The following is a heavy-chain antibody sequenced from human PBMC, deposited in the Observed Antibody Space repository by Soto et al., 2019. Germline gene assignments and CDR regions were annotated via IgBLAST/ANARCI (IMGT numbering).Heavy chain of an antibody. CDR2: IGGSGGST. D-gene: IGHD2-2*01. V-gene: IGHV3-23*01. CDR1: GFTFSDYG. CDR3: AKLQYPRTPPFHH. Sequence: GGSLRLSCAASGFTFSDYGMSWVRQAPGKGLEWVSVIGGSGGSTYYADSVKGRFTVSRDNSKNTLYLQMNSLRAEDTAVYYCAKLQYPRTPPFHHWGQGTLVTVSS. J-gene: IGHJ4*02.